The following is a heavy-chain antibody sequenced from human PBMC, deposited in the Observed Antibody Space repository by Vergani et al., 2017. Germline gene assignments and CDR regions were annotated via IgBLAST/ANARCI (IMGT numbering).Heavy chain of an antibody. Sequence: QLQLQESGPGLVKPSETLSLTCTVSGGSIISSSYYWGWLRPPPGKGLGGIGSIYYSGTTSYNPSLKGRVTISVETSKNQVSLKLSPVTAADTAVYYCARHALYCSGGSCSRLNWFDPWGQGTLVTVSS. J-gene: IGHJ5*02. CDR3: ARHALYCSGGSCSRLNWFDP. CDR1: GGSIISSSYY. V-gene: IGHV4-39*01. D-gene: IGHD2-15*01. CDR2: IYYSGTT.